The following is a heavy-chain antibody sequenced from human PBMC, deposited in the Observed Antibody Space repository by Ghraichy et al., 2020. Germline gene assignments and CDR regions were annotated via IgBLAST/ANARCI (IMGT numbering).Heavy chain of an antibody. V-gene: IGHV4-39*07. D-gene: IGHD2-15*01. Sequence: SETLSLTCTVSGGSISSSSYYWGWIRQPPGKGLEWIGSIYYSGSTYYNPSLKSRVTISVDTSKNQFSLKLSSVTAADTAVYYCARVRSPGDWFDPWGQGTLVTVSS. CDR3: ARVRSPGDWFDP. CDR2: IYYSGST. J-gene: IGHJ5*02. CDR1: GGSISSSSYY.